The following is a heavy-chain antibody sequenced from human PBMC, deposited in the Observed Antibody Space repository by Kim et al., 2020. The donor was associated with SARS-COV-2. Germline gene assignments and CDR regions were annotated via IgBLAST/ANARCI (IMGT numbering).Heavy chain of an antibody. CDR1: GFTVSSNY. CDR2: IYSGGST. D-gene: IGHD6-19*01. Sequence: GGSLRLSCAASGFTVSSNYMSWVRQAPGKGLEWVSVIYSGGSTYYADSVKGRFTISRENSKNTLDLQMNSLRAEDTAVYYCARDWSVAGTSHPYWGQGTLVTVSS. J-gene: IGHJ4*02. CDR3: ARDWSVAGTSHPY. V-gene: IGHV3-66*02.